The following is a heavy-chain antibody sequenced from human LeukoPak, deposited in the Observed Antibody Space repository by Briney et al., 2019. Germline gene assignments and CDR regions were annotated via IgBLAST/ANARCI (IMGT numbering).Heavy chain of an antibody. D-gene: IGHD2-2*01. J-gene: IGHJ4*02. Sequence: ASVKVSCTASGYPFSIYDVNWVRQAAGQGLGWLGWMNPNGIAAGYSQKFQDRVTLTMDTSTSTAYLELSSLRSEDTAVYYCARGRLSTLWGPGTLVTVSS. V-gene: IGHV1-8*01. CDR3: ARGRLSTL. CDR1: GYPFSIYD. CDR2: MNPNGIAA.